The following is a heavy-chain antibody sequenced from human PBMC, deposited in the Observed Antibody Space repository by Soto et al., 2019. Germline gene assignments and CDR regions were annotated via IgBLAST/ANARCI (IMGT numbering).Heavy chain of an antibody. V-gene: IGHV3-48*03. J-gene: IGHJ4*02. D-gene: IGHD6-13*01. CDR1: GFTFSNYE. Sequence: VGSLRLSCAASGFTFSNYEINWVRQAPGGGLEWISYISVSGNIIKSADSVKGRFTISRDNAENSLHLHMSSLRVDDTAVNFCVRGNMMASAAVSLDYWGQGTQVTVSS. CDR2: ISVSGNII. CDR3: VRGNMMASAAVSLDY.